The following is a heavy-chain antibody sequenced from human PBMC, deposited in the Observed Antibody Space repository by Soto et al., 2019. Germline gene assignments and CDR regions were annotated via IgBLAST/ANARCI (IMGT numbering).Heavy chain of an antibody. D-gene: IGHD3-3*01. Sequence: PSQTLSLTCAISGDSVSSNSAAWNWIRQSPSRGLEWLGRTYYRSKWYNDYAVSVKSRITINPDTSKNKISLQLNSVTPEDTAVYYFARELFGVVIISYYYYMDVWGKGTTVTVSS. CDR3: ARELFGVVIISYYYYMDV. V-gene: IGHV6-1*01. CDR1: GDSVSSNSAA. J-gene: IGHJ6*03. CDR2: TYYRSKWYN.